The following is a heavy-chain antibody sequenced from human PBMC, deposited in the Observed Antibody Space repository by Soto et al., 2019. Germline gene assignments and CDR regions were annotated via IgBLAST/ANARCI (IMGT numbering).Heavy chain of an antibody. CDR1: GGSVSSCSYY. V-gene: IGHV4-61*01. J-gene: IGHJ4*02. CDR3: ARDGYSNFDY. CDR2: ISNSGST. D-gene: IGHD4-4*01. Sequence: SETLSLTCPVSGGSVSSCSYYWSWIRQPPVKGLEWIGYISNSGSTKYNPSLKSRVAISVDTSKNQFSLKLSSVTAADTAVYYCARDGYSNFDYWGQGTLVNVSS.